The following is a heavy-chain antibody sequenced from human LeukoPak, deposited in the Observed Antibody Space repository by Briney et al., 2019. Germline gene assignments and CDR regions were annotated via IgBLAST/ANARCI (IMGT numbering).Heavy chain of an antibody. J-gene: IGHJ6*03. CDR3: ARLLRYYYYMDV. CDR2: IYSSGNA. V-gene: IGHV4-4*09. Sequence: GSLRLSCAASGFTFSSYAMSWVRQPPGKGLELIGFIYSSGNANYNPSLKSRVTISIDTSKNQFSLKLNSVTAADTAVYYCARLLRYYYYMDVWGKGTTVTVSS. CDR1: GFTFSSYA.